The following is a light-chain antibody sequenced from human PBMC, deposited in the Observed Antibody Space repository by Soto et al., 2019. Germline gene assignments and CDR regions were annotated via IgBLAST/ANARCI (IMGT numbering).Light chain of an antibody. CDR3: QQYDKWPHT. V-gene: IGKV3D-15*01. Sequence: DIVMTQSPATLSVSPRERVTLSCRASQSLTRNVAWYQQRPGQAPRVLIYGASARATDIPARFSGSGSGTDYTLTISSLHSDDLAVYYCQQYDKWPHTFGLGTRLEIK. CDR2: GAS. CDR1: QSLTRN. J-gene: IGKJ2*01.